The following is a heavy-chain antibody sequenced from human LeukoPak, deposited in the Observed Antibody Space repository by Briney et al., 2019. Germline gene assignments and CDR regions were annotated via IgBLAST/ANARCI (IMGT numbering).Heavy chain of an antibody. Sequence: PSGTLSLTCAVSGDSITSHSWWTWVRQPPGKGLEWVGEIYHGGSANYNPSLKSRVAMSIDKSKKQFSLKVNSVTAADTAVYYCARRAPQNYYDWGQGTLVTVSS. V-gene: IGHV4-4*02. CDR1: GDSITSHSW. CDR2: IYHGGSA. D-gene: IGHD3-22*01. CDR3: ARRAPQNYYD. J-gene: IGHJ4*02.